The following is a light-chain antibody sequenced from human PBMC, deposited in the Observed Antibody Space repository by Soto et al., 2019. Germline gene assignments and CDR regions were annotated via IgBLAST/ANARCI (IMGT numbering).Light chain of an antibody. V-gene: IGKV1D-12*01. CDR1: QAISTC. J-gene: IGKJ1*01. CDR2: AAS. Sequence: DIQMTQSPSSVSASVGDRVTITCRASQAISTCLAWYQKKPGKDPKLLIYAASNLQTGVPSRIRGRGSGTDFTLTISSLQPKDFATYYCQHANSCPRTFGQGTKVEIK. CDR3: QHANSCPRT.